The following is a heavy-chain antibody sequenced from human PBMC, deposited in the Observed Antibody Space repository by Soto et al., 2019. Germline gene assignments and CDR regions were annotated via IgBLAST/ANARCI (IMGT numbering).Heavy chain of an antibody. J-gene: IGHJ4*02. CDR1: GFTFSSYA. D-gene: IGHD4-4*01. CDR2: ISYDGSNK. CDR3: ARGDYSNTLDY. Sequence: GGSLRLSCAASGFTFSSYAMHWVRQAPGKGLEWVAVISYDGSNKYYADSVKGRFTISRDNSKNTLYLQMNSLRAEDTAVYYCARGDYSNTLDYWGQGTLVTVSS. V-gene: IGHV3-30-3*01.